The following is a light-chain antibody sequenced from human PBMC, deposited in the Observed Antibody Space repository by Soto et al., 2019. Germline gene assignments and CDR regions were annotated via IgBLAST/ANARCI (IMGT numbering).Light chain of an antibody. CDR3: QQYGGSFRV. CDR1: QSVSSSY. V-gene: IGKV3-20*01. J-gene: IGKJ3*01. CDR2: GAS. Sequence: EIVLTQSPGTLSLSPGERATLSCRASQSVSSSYLAWYQQKPGQAPRLLIYGASSRATGIPDRFSGSGSGIEFTLTISRLEPEDFAVYYCQQYGGSFRVFGPGPKVDIK.